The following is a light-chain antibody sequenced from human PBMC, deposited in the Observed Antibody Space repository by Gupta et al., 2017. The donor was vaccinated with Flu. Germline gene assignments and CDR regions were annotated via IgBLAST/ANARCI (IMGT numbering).Light chain of an antibody. CDR2: HAS. J-gene: IGKJ5*01. V-gene: IGKV3-15*01. Sequence: TLSVSPGEGATLSCRASQSSVASNLAWYQQKPGRSPRLLIYHASTRATGIPARFSGSGSGTDFTLTISSLQSEDFGVYYCQQYNDWPRLTFGQGTRLEIK. CDR3: QQYNDWPRLT. CDR1: QSSVASN.